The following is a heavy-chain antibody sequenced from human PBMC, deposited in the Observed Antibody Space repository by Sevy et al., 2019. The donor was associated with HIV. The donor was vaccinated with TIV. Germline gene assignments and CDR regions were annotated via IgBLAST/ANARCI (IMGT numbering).Heavy chain of an antibody. D-gene: IGHD1-26*01. V-gene: IGHV4-31*03. J-gene: IGHJ3*02. CDR2: ISYSGRT. Sequence: SETLSLTCTVSGGSISSLNYYWSWIRQHPGKGLEWIGYISYSGRTYYTPSLKSRVTISVDTSKNQFSLKLSSVTAADTAVYYCARANAYLASDAFDIWGQGTLVTVSS. CDR1: GGSISSLNYY. CDR3: ARANAYLASDAFDI.